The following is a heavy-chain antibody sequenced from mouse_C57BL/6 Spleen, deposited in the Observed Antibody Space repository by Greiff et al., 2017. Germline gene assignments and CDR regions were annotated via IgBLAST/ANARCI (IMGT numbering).Heavy chain of an antibody. J-gene: IGHJ2*01. V-gene: IGHV1-59*01. Sequence: VQLQQSGAELVRPGTSVKLSCKASGYTFTSYWMNWVKQRPGQGLEWIGVIDPSDSYTNYNQKFKGKATFTVDTSSSTAYMQLSSLTSEDSAVYYCARGLPLFDYWGQGTTRTVSS. D-gene: IGHD2-2*01. CDR1: GYTFTSYW. CDR3: ARGLPLFDY. CDR2: IDPSDSYT.